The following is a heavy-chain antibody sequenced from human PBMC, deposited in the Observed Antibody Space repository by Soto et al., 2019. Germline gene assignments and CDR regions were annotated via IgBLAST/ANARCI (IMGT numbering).Heavy chain of an antibody. J-gene: IGHJ3*02. CDR1: GFTFSNYW. Sequence: GGSLRLSCAASGFTFSNYWMHWVRQAPGKGLVWVSRVNKDGSSTVYADSVKGRFTISRDNAKHTLYLQMTSLRADDTAVYFCGSCTGTDCSGTIDIWGRGTMVTVSS. CDR3: GSCTGTDCSGTIDI. V-gene: IGHV3-74*01. CDR2: VNKDGSST. D-gene: IGHD2-8*02.